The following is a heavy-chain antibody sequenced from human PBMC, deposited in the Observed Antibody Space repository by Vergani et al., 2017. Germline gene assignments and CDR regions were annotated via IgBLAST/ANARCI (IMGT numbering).Heavy chain of an antibody. CDR2: IYYSGST. V-gene: IGHV4-31*03. J-gene: IGHJ4*02. CDR3: ARSRMTTVVMAPAHFDY. CDR1: GGSISSGGYY. D-gene: IGHD4-23*01. Sequence: QVQLQESGPGLVKPSQTLSLTCTVSGGSISSGGYYWSWIRQHPGKGLEWIGYIYYSGSTYYNPSLKSRVTISVDTSKNQFSLKLSSVTAADTAVYYCARSRMTTVVMAPAHFDYWGQGTLVTVSS.